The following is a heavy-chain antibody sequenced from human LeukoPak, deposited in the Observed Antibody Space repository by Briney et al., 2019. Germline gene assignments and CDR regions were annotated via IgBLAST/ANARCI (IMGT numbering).Heavy chain of an antibody. CDR2: IYYSGST. CDR3: ARDGSGSSYFDY. J-gene: IGHJ4*02. V-gene: IGHV4-39*07. CDR1: GGSISSSSYY. Sequence: SETLSLTCTVSGGSISSSSYYWGWIRQPPGKGLEWIGSIYYSGSTYYNPSLKSRVTISVDTSKNQFSLKLSSVTAADTAVYYCARDGSGSSYFDYWGQGTLVTVSS. D-gene: IGHD3-10*01.